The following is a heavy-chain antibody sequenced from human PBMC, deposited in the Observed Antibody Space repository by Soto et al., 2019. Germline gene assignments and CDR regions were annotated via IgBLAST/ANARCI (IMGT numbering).Heavy chain of an antibody. D-gene: IGHD2-15*01. V-gene: IGHV4-59*01. CDR2: IYYSGST. CDR1: GGSISSYY. Sequence: SETLSLTCTVSGGSISSYYWSWIRQPPGKGLEWIGYIYYSGSTNYNPSLKSRVTISVDTSKNQFSLKLSSVTAADTAVYYCARAIGGGPMAYRGQGTLVGVSS. CDR3: ARAIGGGPMAY. J-gene: IGHJ4*02.